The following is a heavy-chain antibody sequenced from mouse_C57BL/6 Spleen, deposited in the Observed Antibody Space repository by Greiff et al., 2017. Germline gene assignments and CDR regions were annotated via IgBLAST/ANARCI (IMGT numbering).Heavy chain of an antibody. CDR1: GYSFTSYY. J-gene: IGHJ1*03. CDR2: IYPGSGNT. CDR3: ARESEGSSLWYFDV. D-gene: IGHD1-1*01. V-gene: IGHV1-66*01. Sequence: QVQLQQSGPELVKPGASVKISCKASGYSFTSYYIHWVKQRPGQGLEWIGWIYPGSGNTKYNEKFKGKATLTADTSSSTAYMQLSSLTSEDSAVYYCARESEGSSLWYFDVWGTGTTVTVSS.